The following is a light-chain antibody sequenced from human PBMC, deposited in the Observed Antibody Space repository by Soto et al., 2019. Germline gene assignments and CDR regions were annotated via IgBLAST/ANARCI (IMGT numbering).Light chain of an antibody. CDR3: AAWDDSLNGYV. V-gene: IGLV1-44*01. CDR1: SSNIGSNT. CDR2: INN. Sequence: QSVLTQPPSASGTAGQRVTISRSGSSSNIGSNTVNWFQHLPGTAPKLLIYINNQRPSGVPDRFSGSKSGTSAYLAISGLQSEDEADYYCAAWDDSLNGYVFGTGTKVTVL. J-gene: IGLJ1*01.